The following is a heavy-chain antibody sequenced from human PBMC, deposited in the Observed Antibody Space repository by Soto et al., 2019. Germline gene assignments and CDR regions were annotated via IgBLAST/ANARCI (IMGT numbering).Heavy chain of an antibody. CDR2: INAANGNT. V-gene: IGHV1-3*01. J-gene: IGHJ4*02. CDR3: AREYSSSSGRTFDY. CDR1: EYPFSSYV. D-gene: IGHD6-6*01. Sequence: QVQLVQSGAEVKKPGASVKVSCKASEYPFSSYVMHWVRQAPGQGLEWMGWINAANGNTKYSQKFQGSVTISRDTPASTAYMELSSLKSEDTAVYYCAREYSSSSGRTFDYWGQGTLVTVSS.